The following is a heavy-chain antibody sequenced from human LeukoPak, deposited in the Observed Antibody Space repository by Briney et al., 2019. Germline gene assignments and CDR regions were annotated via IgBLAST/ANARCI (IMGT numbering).Heavy chain of an antibody. CDR2: ISGNGGDT. J-gene: IGHJ4*02. Sequence: GSLRLSCAASGFTFSAHYMSWILQSPGKGLEWLSYISGNGGDTNYADSVRGRITISRDNAKNSLFLQMSSLRAEDTAIYYCARGARASDSWGQGTLVTVSS. CDR1: GFTFSAHY. CDR3: ARGARASDS. V-gene: IGHV3-11*05.